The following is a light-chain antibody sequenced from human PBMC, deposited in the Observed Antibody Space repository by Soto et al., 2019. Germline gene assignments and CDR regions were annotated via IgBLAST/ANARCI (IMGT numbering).Light chain of an antibody. CDR3: QHYGSSPPFT. CDR1: QSVTSTY. Sequence: DIVLTQSPGTLSLSPGERATLSCRASQSVTSTYLAWYQQKPGQSPRLLIYGASSRATGIPDRFSGSGSGTDFTLPISRLEPEDFAVYYCQHYGSSPPFTFGPGTKVDIK. CDR2: GAS. J-gene: IGKJ3*01. V-gene: IGKV3-20*01.